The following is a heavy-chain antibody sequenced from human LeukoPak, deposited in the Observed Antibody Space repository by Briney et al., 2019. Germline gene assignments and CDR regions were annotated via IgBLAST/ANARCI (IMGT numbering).Heavy chain of an antibody. J-gene: IGHJ5*01. V-gene: IGHV3-23*01. CDR3: VKWGDYDVLTGYDVSDF. Sequence: GASLRLSCAASGFIFSNYGMYWVRQAPGKGLEWVSAISGRSDNTYYADSVKGRFTLSRDSSKNTLYLKMYSLRADDTAVYYCVKWGDYDVLTGYDVSDFWGHGTPVTV. CDR1: GFIFSNYG. CDR2: ISGRSDNT. D-gene: IGHD3-9*01.